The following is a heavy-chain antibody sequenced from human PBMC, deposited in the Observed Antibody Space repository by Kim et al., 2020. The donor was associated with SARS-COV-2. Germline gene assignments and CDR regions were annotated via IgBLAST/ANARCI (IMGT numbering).Heavy chain of an antibody. D-gene: IGHD1-26*01. CDR2: ISAYNVNT. Sequence: ASVKVSCKASGYTFTSYGISWVRQAPGQGLEWMGWISAYNVNTNYAQKLQGRVTMTTDTSTSTAYMELRSLRSDDTAVYYCARVIRGQWGDIFDPWGQGTLVTVSS. CDR3: ARVIRGQWGDIFDP. CDR1: GYTFTSYG. J-gene: IGHJ5*02. V-gene: IGHV1-18*01.